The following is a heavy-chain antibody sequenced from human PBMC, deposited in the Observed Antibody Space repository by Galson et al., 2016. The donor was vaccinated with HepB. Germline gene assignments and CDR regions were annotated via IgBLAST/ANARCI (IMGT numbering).Heavy chain of an antibody. Sequence: SVKVSCKASGYTFTSYDINWVRQATGQGLEWMGWMNANSGNTGYAQRFQDRVTMTRNTSISTAYMELSSLRSEDTAVYYCARGLGFGELSFYYWGQGTLVTVSS. CDR2: MNANSGNT. V-gene: IGHV1-8*01. CDR1: GYTFTSYD. J-gene: IGHJ4*02. D-gene: IGHD3-10*01. CDR3: ARGLGFGELSFYY.